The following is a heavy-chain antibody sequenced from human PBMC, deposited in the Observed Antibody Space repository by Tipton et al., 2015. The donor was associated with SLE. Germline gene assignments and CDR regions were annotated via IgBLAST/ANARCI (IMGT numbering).Heavy chain of an antibody. CDR3: ARDLKKTFGGGSHSFDY. Sequence: LVQSGASVKVSCKASGYIFTSYGISWVRQAPGQGLEWMGWIGAYNGNTNYAEKVQGRVTMITDTSTSTAYMELRRLTSDDTAVYYCARDLKKTFGGGSHSFDYWGQGTLVTVSS. CDR2: IGAYNGNT. V-gene: IGHV1-18*01. J-gene: IGHJ4*02. D-gene: IGHD3-16*01. CDR1: GYIFTSYG.